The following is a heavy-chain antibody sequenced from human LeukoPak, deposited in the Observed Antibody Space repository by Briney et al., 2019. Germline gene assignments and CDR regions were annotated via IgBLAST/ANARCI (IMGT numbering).Heavy chain of an antibody. CDR1: GGSISSYY. Sequence: SETLSLTCTVSGGSISSYYWSWIRQPPGKGLEWIGYIYHTGSTNYNPSLKSRVTISLETSKNQFSLKLSSMTAADTAVYYCARQRVNKWNNLWSFDYWGQGTLVTVSS. D-gene: IGHD1/OR15-1a*01. CDR3: ARQRVNKWNNLWSFDY. CDR2: IYHTGST. J-gene: IGHJ4*02. V-gene: IGHV4-59*08.